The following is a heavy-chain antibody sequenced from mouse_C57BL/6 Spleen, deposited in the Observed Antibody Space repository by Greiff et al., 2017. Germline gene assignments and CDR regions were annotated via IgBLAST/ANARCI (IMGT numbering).Heavy chain of an antibody. CDR1: GYTFTDYY. V-gene: IGHV1-26*01. CDR3: ARSDWLY. CDR2: INPNNGGT. Sequence: EVKLQQSGPELVKPGASVKISCKASGYTFTDYYMNWVKQSHGKSLEWIGDINPNNGGTSYNQKFKGKATLTVDKSSSTAYMELRSLTSEDSAVYYCARSDWLYWGQGTTLTVSS. J-gene: IGHJ2*01. D-gene: IGHD4-1*01.